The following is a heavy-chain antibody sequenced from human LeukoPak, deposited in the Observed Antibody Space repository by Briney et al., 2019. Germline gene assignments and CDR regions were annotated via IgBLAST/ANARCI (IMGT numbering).Heavy chain of an antibody. CDR1: GGSFSGYY. D-gene: IGHD3-22*01. J-gene: IGHJ5*02. CDR2: INHSGST. CDR3: ARGVTMIGRLRFDP. V-gene: IGHV4-34*01. Sequence: SETLSLTCAVYGGSFSGYYWSWIRQPPGKGLEWIGEINHSGSTNYNPSLKSRVTISVDTSKNQFSLKLSSVTAADTAVYYCARGVTMIGRLRFDPWGQGTLVTVSS.